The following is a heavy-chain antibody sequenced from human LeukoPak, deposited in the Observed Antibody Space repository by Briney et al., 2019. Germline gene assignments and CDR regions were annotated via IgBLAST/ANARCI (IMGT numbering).Heavy chain of an antibody. D-gene: IGHD6-19*01. Sequence: HPGRSLRLSCAASGFTFSSYVMHWVRQAPGKGLEWVAFLSYDGSNKYYADSVKGRFTISRDNSKNTLYPQMNNLRPEDTAVYYCAEDHLAVAAAYFDYWGQGTLVTVSS. V-gene: IGHV3-30*18. J-gene: IGHJ4*02. CDR1: GFTFSSYV. CDR2: LSYDGSNK. CDR3: AEDHLAVAAAYFDY.